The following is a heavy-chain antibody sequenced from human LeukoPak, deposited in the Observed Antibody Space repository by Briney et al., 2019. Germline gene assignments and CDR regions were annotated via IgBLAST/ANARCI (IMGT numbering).Heavy chain of an antibody. CDR1: GGAFSGYY. V-gene: IGHV4-34*01. Sequence: PSETLSLTCAVYGGAFSGYYWSWIPQPPGKGLEWIGGINHSGSTNYNPSLKSRVTISVDTSKNQFSLKLSSVTAADTAVYYCARRGRWSVVVVAATLIFDYLGQGTLVTVSS. J-gene: IGHJ4*02. CDR3: ARRGRWSVVVVAATLIFDY. D-gene: IGHD2-15*01. CDR2: INHSGST.